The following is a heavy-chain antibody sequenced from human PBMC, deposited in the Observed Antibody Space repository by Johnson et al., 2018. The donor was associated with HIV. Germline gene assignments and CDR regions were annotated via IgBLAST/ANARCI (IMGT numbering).Heavy chain of an antibody. CDR2: INSDGRRT. CDR1: GFTFSTNW. D-gene: IGHD3-3*02. J-gene: IGHJ3*02. V-gene: IGHV3-74*03. Sequence: VQLVESGGDLVQHGGSLRLSCVGSGFTFSTNWMHWVRQAPGKGLVWVSRINSDGRRTSYADSVTGRFTISRDNAKNTLYLQMDSLGAEDTAVYFCARVQVLADDVFNIWGQGTMVTVAS. CDR3: ARVQVLADDVFNI.